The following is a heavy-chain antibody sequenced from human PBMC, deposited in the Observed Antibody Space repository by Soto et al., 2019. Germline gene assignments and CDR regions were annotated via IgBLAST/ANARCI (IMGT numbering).Heavy chain of an antibody. CDR3: AKSLPSIFGVVPQDTDY. V-gene: IGHV3-23*01. CDR1: GFTFSSYA. Sequence: GGSLRLSCAASGFTFSSYAMSWVRQAPGKGLEWVSAISGSGGSTYYADSVKGRFTISRDNSKNTLYLQMNSLRAEDTAVYYCAKSLPSIFGVVPQDTDYWGKGTLVTLFS. D-gene: IGHD3-3*01. CDR2: ISGSGGST. J-gene: IGHJ4*02.